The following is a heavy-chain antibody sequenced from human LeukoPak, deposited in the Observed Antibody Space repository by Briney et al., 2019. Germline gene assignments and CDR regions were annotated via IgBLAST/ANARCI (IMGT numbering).Heavy chain of an antibody. D-gene: IGHD3-16*02. CDR3: ARDKDYVWGSYRQFDY. J-gene: IGHJ4*02. V-gene: IGHV1-2*02. CDR2: IYPNSGGT. CDR1: GYTFTGYY. Sequence: ASVKVSCKASGYTFTGYYTHWVRQAPGQGLEWMGWIYPNSGGTNYAQKFQGRVTMTRDTSIRTAYMELSRLRSDDTAVYYCARDKDYVWGSYRQFDYWGQGTLVTVSS.